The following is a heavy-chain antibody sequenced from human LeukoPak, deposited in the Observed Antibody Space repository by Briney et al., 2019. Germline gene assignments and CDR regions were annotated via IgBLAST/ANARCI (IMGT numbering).Heavy chain of an antibody. CDR1: GFTFSSYA. J-gene: IGHJ4*02. Sequence: GGSLRLSCAASGFTFSSYAMSWVRQAPGKGLEWVSGISGSGGSADYADSVKGRFTISRDNSKKTLYLLMNSLRGEDMALYYCAKDLWGFVEVAAILDYWGQGTLVTVSS. V-gene: IGHV3-23*01. CDR2: ISGSGGSA. D-gene: IGHD2-15*01. CDR3: AKDLWGFVEVAAILDY.